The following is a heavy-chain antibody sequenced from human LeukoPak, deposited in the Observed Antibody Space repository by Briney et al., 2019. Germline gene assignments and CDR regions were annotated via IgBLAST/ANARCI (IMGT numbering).Heavy chain of an antibody. CDR2: IYPGDSDT. J-gene: IGHJ5*02. Sequence: GESLKISCKGSGYSFTSSWIAWVRQMPGKDLEWMGIIYPGDSDTRYSPSFQGQVTISADKSISTAYLQWSSLKASDTAMYYSARFNVGESPGTFDPWGQGTLVTVSS. CDR3: ARFNVGESPGTFDP. CDR1: GYSFTSSW. V-gene: IGHV5-51*01. D-gene: IGHD3-10*01.